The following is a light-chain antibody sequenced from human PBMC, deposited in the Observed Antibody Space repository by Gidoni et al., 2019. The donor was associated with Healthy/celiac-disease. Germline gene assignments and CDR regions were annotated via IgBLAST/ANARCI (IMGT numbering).Light chain of an antibody. J-gene: IGKJ2*01. V-gene: IGKV1-39*01. Sequence: DIQMTQSPSSLSASVGDRVTITCRASQSISSYLNWYQQKPWKAPKLLIYAASSLQSGVPSRFSGSGSGTDFILTISSLQPEDFAIYYCQQSYSTPYTFGQGTKLEIK. CDR2: AAS. CDR3: QQSYSTPYT. CDR1: QSISSY.